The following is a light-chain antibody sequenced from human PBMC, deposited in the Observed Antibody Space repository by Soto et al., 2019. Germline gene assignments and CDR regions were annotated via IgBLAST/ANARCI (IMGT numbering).Light chain of an antibody. Sequence: QSALTQPASVSGSPGQSITISCTGSDISDYHYVSWYQQYPGKAPKLMIYEVSNRPSGVSHRFSGSKSGNTASLTISGLQAEDEADYYCSTSHAFATGTKATVL. CDR1: DISDYHY. CDR3: STSHA. V-gene: IGLV2-14*01. CDR2: EVS. J-gene: IGLJ1*01.